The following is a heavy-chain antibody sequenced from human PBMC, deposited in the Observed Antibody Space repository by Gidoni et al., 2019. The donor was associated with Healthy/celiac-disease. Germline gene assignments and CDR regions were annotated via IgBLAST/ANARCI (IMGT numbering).Heavy chain of an antibody. Sequence: QVQLVQSGAEGKKPGSSVKVSCKASGYTFTSYGISWVRQAPGQGLEWMGWISAYNGNTHYAQKLQGRVTMTTDTSTSTAYMELRSLRSDDTAVYYCAIDGGYCSGGSCSHFDYWGQGTLVTVSS. CDR2: ISAYNGNT. D-gene: IGHD2-15*01. CDR1: GYTFTSYG. V-gene: IGHV1-18*01. J-gene: IGHJ4*02. CDR3: AIDGGYCSGGSCSHFDY.